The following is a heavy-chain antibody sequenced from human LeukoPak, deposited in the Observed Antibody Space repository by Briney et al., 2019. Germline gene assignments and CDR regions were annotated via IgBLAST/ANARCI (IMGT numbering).Heavy chain of an antibody. CDR3: ARGVEPLAANTLAY. Sequence: QPGGSLRLSCAASGFTVITNDMTWVRQAPGKGFEWVSVLYSDGNTKYADSVQGRFTISRDNSKNTLYLEMNSLSPDDTAVYYCARGVEPLAANTLAYWGQGTLVTVS. V-gene: IGHV3-53*01. D-gene: IGHD1-14*01. CDR1: GFTVITND. J-gene: IGHJ4*02. CDR2: LYSDGNT.